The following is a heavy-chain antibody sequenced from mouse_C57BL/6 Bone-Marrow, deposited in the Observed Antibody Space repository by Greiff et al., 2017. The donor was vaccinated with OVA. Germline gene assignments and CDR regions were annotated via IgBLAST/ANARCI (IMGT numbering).Heavy chain of an antibody. CDR3: ARKSYSNYAYYAMDY. Sequence: QVQLQQPGAELVKPGASVKLSCKASGYTFTSYWMQWVKQRPGQGLEWIGEIDPSDSYTNYNQKFKGKATLTVDTSSSTAYMQPSSLTSEDSAVYYCARKSYSNYAYYAMDYWGQGTSVTVSS. CDR1: GYTFTSYW. V-gene: IGHV1-50*01. J-gene: IGHJ4*01. D-gene: IGHD2-5*01. CDR2: IDPSDSYT.